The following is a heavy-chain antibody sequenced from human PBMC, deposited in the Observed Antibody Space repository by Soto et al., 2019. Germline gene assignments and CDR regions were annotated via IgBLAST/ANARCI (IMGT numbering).Heavy chain of an antibody. CDR2: IIPIFGTA. J-gene: IGHJ4*02. CDR1: GGTFSSYA. CDR3: ANSIAVAGNLREFLRLPFDY. D-gene: IGHD6-19*01. Sequence: SVKVSCKASGGTFSSYAISWVRQAPGQGLEWMGGIIPIFGTANYAQKFQGRVTITADESTSTAYMELSSLRSEDTAVYYCANSIAVAGNLREFLRLPFDYWGQGTLVTV. V-gene: IGHV1-69*13.